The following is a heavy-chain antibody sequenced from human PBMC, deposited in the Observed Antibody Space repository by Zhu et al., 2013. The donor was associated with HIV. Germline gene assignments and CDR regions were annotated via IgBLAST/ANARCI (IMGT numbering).Heavy chain of an antibody. CDR3: ARGEGTTATTIDWVDP. CDR2: INPNSSDT. Sequence: QVQLVQSGAEVKKPGASVKVSCKASGYTFTGYYMYWVRQAPGQGLEWMGWINPNSSDTNYAQKFQGRVTMARDTPISTAYMELSRLRSDDTAVYYCARGEGTTATTIDWVDPWGQGTLVTVSS. CDR1: GYTFTGYY. J-gene: IGHJ5*02. D-gene: IGHD4-4*01. V-gene: IGHV1-2*02.